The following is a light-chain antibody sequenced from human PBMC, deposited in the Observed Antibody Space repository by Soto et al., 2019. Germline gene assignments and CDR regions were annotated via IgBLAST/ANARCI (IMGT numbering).Light chain of an antibody. Sequence: EIVLTQSPATLSLSPGERATLSCRASQSISSYLAWYQQKPGQAPRLLIYKASYRATGIPARFSGSGSGTDFTLTISSLEPGDFAVYYCQQRSNWRTFGQGTKVEIK. CDR3: QQRSNWRT. V-gene: IGKV3-11*01. CDR1: QSISSY. CDR2: KAS. J-gene: IGKJ1*01.